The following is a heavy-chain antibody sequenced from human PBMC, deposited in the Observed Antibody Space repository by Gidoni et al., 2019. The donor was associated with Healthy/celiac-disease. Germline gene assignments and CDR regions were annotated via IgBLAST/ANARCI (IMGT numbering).Heavy chain of an antibody. CDR3: TRHSERNSSGWDH. D-gene: IGHD6-19*01. CDR1: GFTFSGSA. V-gene: IGHV3-73*01. Sequence: EVQLVESGGGLVQPGGSLKLSCAASGFTFSGSAMHWVRQASGKGLEWVGRIRSKANSYATAYAASVKGRFTISRDDSKNTAYLQMNSLKTEDTAVYYCTRHSERNSSGWDHWGQGTLVTVSS. J-gene: IGHJ4*02. CDR2: IRSKANSYAT.